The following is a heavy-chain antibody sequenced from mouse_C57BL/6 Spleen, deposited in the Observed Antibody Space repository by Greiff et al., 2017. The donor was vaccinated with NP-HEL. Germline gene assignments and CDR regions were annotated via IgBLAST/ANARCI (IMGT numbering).Heavy chain of an antibody. CDR1: GYTFTSYW. Sequence: QVQLQQPGAELVKPGASVKMSCKASGYTFTSYWITWVKQRPGQGLEWIGDIYPGSGSTNYNEKFKSKATLTVDTSSSTAYMQLSSLTSEDSAVYYGAREDDDAPYWYFDVWGTGTTVTVSS. CDR2: IYPGSGST. D-gene: IGHD2-4*01. V-gene: IGHV1-55*01. J-gene: IGHJ1*03. CDR3: AREDDDAPYWYFDV.